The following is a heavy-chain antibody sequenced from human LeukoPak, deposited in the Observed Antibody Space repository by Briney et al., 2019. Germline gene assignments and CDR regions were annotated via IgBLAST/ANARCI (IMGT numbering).Heavy chain of an antibody. CDR3: AGAHGSPGVRLFED. Sequence: SSETLSLTCTVSGGSISSGDCYWSWIRQHPGKGLEYIGYIYHSGSTYYNPSLRSRIIMSVDTSKSQFSLKVTSVTAADTAVYYCAGAHGSPGVRLFEDWGQGPLVIVSS. V-gene: IGHV4-30-4*01. CDR2: IYHSGST. J-gene: IGHJ4*02. CDR1: GGSISSGDCY. D-gene: IGHD3-10*01.